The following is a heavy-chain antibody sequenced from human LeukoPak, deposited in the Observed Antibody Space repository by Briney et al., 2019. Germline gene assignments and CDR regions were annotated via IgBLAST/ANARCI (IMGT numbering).Heavy chain of an antibody. D-gene: IGHD6-19*01. CDR1: GGSISSYY. V-gene: IGHV4-59*01. Sequence: SETLSLTCTVSGGSISSYYWSWIRQPPGKGLEWIGYIYYSGSTNYNPSLKSRDTISVDTSKNQFSLKLSSVTAADTAVYYCAREQWLVPYFDYWGQGTLVTVSS. J-gene: IGHJ4*02. CDR2: IYYSGST. CDR3: AREQWLVPYFDY.